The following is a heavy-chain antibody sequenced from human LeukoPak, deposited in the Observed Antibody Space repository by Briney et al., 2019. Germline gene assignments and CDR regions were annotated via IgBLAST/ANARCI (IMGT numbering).Heavy chain of an antibody. D-gene: IGHD3-22*01. CDR3: ARPNITSYYDSRGYDAFDV. CDR1: GYSFASYW. CDR2: IDPSDSYT. Sequence: GESLKISCKASGYSFASYWIGWVRQMPGKGLEWMGRIDPSDSYTYYSPSFQGQVTISADKSVNTAYLQWSSLKASDTAVYYCARPNITSYYDSRGYDAFDVWGQGTMVTVYS. J-gene: IGHJ3*01. V-gene: IGHV5-10-1*04.